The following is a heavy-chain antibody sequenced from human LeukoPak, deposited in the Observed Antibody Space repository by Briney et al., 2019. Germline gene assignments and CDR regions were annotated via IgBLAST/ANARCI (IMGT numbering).Heavy chain of an antibody. CDR1: GYTFTSYD. J-gene: IGHJ6*03. Sequence: GASVKVSCKASGYTFTSYDINWVRQATGQGLEWMGWMNPNSGNTGYAQKFQGRVTMTRNTSISTAYMELSSLRSEDTAVYYCARAITYYDILTGYPIGDYYMDVWGEGTTVTVSS. CDR2: MNPNSGNT. D-gene: IGHD3-9*01. CDR3: ARAITYYDILTGYPIGDYYMDV. V-gene: IGHV1-8*01.